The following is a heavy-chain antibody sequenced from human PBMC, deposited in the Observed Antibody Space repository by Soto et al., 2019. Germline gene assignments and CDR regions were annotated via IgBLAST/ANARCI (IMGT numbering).Heavy chain of an antibody. D-gene: IGHD6-19*01. CDR2: IIPVSGPA. V-gene: IGHV1-69*01. CDR3: ARDSPYSSTSHAFDI. Sequence: QVQLVQSGAEMKKPGSSVKVSCQASGDTFSSYAISWVRQAPGQGLEWMGGIIPVSGPANYAQKFQGRVSMTAQASATTVYMELSSLRFEDTAVYYCARDSPYSSTSHAFDIWGQGTWVTVSS. J-gene: IGHJ3*02. CDR1: GDTFSSYA.